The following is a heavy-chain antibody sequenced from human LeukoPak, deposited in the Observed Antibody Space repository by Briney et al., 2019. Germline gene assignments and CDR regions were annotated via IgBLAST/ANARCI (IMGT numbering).Heavy chain of an antibody. CDR2: INTYNGNT. J-gene: IGHJ4*02. CDR3: ARQRNGDYPCFDY. CDR1: GYTFTNYG. D-gene: IGHD4-17*01. V-gene: IGHV1-18*01. Sequence: ASVKVSCKASGYTFTNYGITWMRQAPGQGLEWMGWINTYNGNTNYAQKLQGRVTITTDTSTSTAYMELRSLRSEDTAVYYCARQRNGDYPCFDYWGQGTLVTVSS.